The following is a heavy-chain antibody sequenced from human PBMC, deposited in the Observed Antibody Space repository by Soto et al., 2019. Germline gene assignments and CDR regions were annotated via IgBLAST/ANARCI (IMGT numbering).Heavy chain of an antibody. CDR1: GASISSYY. J-gene: IGHJ6*03. Sequence: SETLSLTCTVSGASISSYYWSWIRQPPGKGLEWIGYIYYSGSTNYNPSLKSRVTISVDTSKNQFSLKLSSVTAADTAVYYCARLTRYCSSTSCLYYYYYMDVWGKGTTVTVSS. CDR3: ARLTRYCSSTSCLYYYYYMDV. CDR2: IYYSGST. D-gene: IGHD2-2*01. V-gene: IGHV4-59*01.